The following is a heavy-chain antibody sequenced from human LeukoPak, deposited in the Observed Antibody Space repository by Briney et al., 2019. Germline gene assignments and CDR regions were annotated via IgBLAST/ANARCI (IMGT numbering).Heavy chain of an antibody. V-gene: IGHV4-59*12. Sequence: SETLSLTCTVSGGSISSYYWSWIRQPPGKGLEWIGYSYYSGSTNYNPSLKGRVTISVDTSKNQFSLKLSSVTAADTAVYYCARDPGYDSSAHWGQGTLVTVSS. J-gene: IGHJ4*02. CDR3: ARDPGYDSSAH. CDR2: SYYSGST. CDR1: GGSISSYY. D-gene: IGHD3-22*01.